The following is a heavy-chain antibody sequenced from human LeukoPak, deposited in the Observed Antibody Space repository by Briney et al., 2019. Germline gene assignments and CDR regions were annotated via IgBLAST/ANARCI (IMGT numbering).Heavy chain of an antibody. Sequence: GGSLRLSCAASGFTFSSYAMSWVRQAPGKGLEWVSAISGSGGSTYYADSVKGRFTISRDNSKTTLYLQMNSLRAEDTAVYYCATAGSQWLVPFDYWGQGTLVPVSS. CDR3: ATAGSQWLVPFDY. CDR2: ISGSGGST. V-gene: IGHV3-23*01. CDR1: GFTFSSYA. J-gene: IGHJ4*02. D-gene: IGHD6-19*01.